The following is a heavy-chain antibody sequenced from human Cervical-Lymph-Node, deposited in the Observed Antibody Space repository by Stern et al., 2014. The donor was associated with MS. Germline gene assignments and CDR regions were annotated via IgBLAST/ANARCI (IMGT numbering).Heavy chain of an antibody. V-gene: IGHV1-8*01. Sequence: QVQLGQSGAEVKKPGASVKVSCKASGYTFTSYDINWVRQATGQGLEWMGWMNPNSGNTGYAQKFQGRVTMTRNTSISTAYMELSSLRSEDTAVYYCARVVTADWYFDLWGRGTRVTVSS. CDR1: GYTFTSYD. J-gene: IGHJ2*01. D-gene: IGHD2-21*02. CDR2: MNPNSGNT. CDR3: ARVVTADWYFDL.